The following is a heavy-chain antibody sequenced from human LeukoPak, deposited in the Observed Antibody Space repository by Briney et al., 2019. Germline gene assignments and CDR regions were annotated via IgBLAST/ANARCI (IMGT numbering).Heavy chain of an antibody. CDR3: AKASLGRCTGAICYSFDY. D-gene: IGHD2-8*02. Sequence: PWGSLRLSCAASGFTLSSYSMNWVRQAPGKGLEWVSAISGSDAGTYYADSVKGRFTISRDNSKNTLYLQMNSLRAEDAAVYYCAKASLGRCTGAICYSFDYWGQGTLVTVSS. V-gene: IGHV3-23*01. CDR2: ISGSDAGT. CDR1: GFTLSSYS. J-gene: IGHJ4*02.